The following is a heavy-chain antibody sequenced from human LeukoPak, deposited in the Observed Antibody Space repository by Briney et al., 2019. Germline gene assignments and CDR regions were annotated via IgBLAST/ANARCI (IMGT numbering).Heavy chain of an antibody. CDR3: ARGDYSNYGGAFDI. CDR1: GFTFSSYW. J-gene: IGHJ3*02. D-gene: IGHD4-11*01. Sequence: PGGSLRLSCAASGFTFSSYWMSWVRQAPGKGLEWVASIKQDGSEKYYVDSVKGRLTISRDNAKNSLYLQMNSLRAEDTAVYYCARGDYSNYGGAFDIWGQGTMVTVSS. CDR2: IKQDGSEK. V-gene: IGHV3-7*04.